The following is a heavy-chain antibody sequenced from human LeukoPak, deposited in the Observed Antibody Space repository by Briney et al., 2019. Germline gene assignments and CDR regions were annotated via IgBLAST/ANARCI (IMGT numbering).Heavy chain of an antibody. CDR2: ISAYNGNT. CDR3: ARAFSPVQLWLKNYYYYMVV. Sequence: GASVKVSCKASGYTFTSYGISWVRQAPGQGLEWMGWISAYNGNTNYAQKLQGRVTMTTDTSTSTAYMELRSLRSDDTAVYYCARAFSPVQLWLKNYYYYMVVWGKGTTVTVSS. CDR1: GYTFTSYG. V-gene: IGHV1-18*01. J-gene: IGHJ6*03. D-gene: IGHD5-18*01.